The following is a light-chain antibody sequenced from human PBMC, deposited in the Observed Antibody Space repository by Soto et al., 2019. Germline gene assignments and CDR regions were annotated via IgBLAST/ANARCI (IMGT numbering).Light chain of an antibody. J-gene: IGKJ1*01. V-gene: IGKV1-5*03. Sequence: DIQLTQSPSFLSASEGDRVTITCRASQTISSWLAWYQQKPGKAPKLLIYKASTLKSGVPSRFSGSGSGTEFTLTISSLQPDDFATYYCQHYNSYSEAFGQGTKVDIK. CDR1: QTISSW. CDR2: KAS. CDR3: QHYNSYSEA.